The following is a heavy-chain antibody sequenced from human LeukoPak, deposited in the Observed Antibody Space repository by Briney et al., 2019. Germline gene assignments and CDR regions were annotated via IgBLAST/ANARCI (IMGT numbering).Heavy chain of an antibody. D-gene: IGHD6-19*01. CDR3: ARFEKSSGWSYFDY. Sequence: PGGSPRLSCAASGFTFSSYSMNWVRQAPGKGLEWVSSISSSSSYIYYADSVKGRFTISRDNAKNSLYLQMNSLRAEDTAVYYCARFEKSSGWSYFDYWGQGTLVTVSS. J-gene: IGHJ4*02. CDR1: GFTFSSYS. CDR2: ISSSSSYI. V-gene: IGHV3-21*01.